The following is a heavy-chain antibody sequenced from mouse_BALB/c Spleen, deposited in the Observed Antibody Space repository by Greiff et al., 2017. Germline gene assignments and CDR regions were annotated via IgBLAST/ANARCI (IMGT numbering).Heavy chain of an antibody. CDR1: GFTFSDYY. Sequence: EVHLVESGGGLVKPGGSLKLSCAASGFTFSDYYMYWVRQTPEKRLEWVATISDGGSYTYYPDSVKGRFTISRDNAKNNLYLQMSSLKSEDTAMYYCARDLFDYWGQGTTLTVSS. V-gene: IGHV5-4*02. CDR3: ARDLFDY. CDR2: ISDGGSYT. J-gene: IGHJ2*01.